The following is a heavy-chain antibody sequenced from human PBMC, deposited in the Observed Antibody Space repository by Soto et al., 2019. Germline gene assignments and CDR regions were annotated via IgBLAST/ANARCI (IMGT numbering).Heavy chain of an antibody. CDR1: GYTLTELS. V-gene: IGHV1-24*01. D-gene: IGHD3-22*01. CDR2: FDPEDGET. Sequence: VASVKVSCKVSGYTLTELSMHWVRQAPGKGLEWMGGFDPEDGETIYAQKFQGRVTMTEDTSTDTAYMELSSLRSEDTAVYYCATAITMIVVAADAFDIWGQGTMVTVSS. J-gene: IGHJ3*02. CDR3: ATAITMIVVAADAFDI.